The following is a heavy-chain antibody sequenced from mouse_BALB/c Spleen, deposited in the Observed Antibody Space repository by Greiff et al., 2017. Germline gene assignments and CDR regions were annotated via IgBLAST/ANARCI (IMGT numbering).Heavy chain of an antibody. V-gene: IGHV8-11*01. CDR3: ARIEGLNAMDY. D-gene: IGHD3-1*01. Sequence: QVTLKESGPGILQPSQTLSLTCSFSGFSLSTYGIGVGWIRQPSGKGLEWLAHIWWNDNKYYNTALKSRLTISKDTSNNQVFLKSASVDTADTATYYCARIEGLNAMDYWGQGTSVTVSS. CDR1: GFSLSTYGIG. CDR2: IWWNDNK. J-gene: IGHJ4*01.